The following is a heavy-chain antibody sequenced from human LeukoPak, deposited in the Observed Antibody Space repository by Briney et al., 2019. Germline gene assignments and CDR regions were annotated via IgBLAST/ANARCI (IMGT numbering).Heavy chain of an antibody. V-gene: IGHV1-2*02. CDR3: ERGGRYCSSTSCYQSYFDY. J-gene: IGHJ4*02. CDR2: INPNSGGT. D-gene: IGHD2-2*01. CDR1: GYTFTGYY. Sequence: ASVKVSCKASGYTFTGYYMHWMRQAPGQGLEWMGWINPNSGGTNYAQKFQGRVTLTRDTSITTAYMELSRLRSDDTAVYYCERGGRYCSSTSCYQSYFDYGGQGTRVTVSA.